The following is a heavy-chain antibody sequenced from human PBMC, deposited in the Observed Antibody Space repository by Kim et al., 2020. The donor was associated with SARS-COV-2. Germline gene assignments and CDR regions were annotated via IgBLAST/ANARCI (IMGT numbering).Heavy chain of an antibody. Sequence: GGSLRLSCAASGFTFSSYSMNWVRQAPGKGLEWVSSISSSSSYIYYADSVKGRFTISRDNAKNSLYLQMNSLRAEDTAVYYCARDGFWGAEVPAAMDYWGQGTLVTVSS. CDR2: ISSSSSYI. D-gene: IGHD2-2*01. CDR3: ARDGFWGAEVPAAMDY. CDR1: GFTFSSYS. J-gene: IGHJ4*02. V-gene: IGHV3-21*01.